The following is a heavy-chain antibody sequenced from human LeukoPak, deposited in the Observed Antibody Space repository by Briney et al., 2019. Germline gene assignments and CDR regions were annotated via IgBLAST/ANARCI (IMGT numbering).Heavy chain of an antibody. CDR2: INHSGST. Sequence: PSETLSLTCAVYGGSFSGYYWSWIRQPPGKGLEWIGEINHSGSTNYNPSLKSRVTISVDTSKNQFSLKLSSVTAADTAVYYCARGALYDSLLPELNWFDPWGQGTLVTVSS. CDR1: GGSFSGYY. D-gene: IGHD3-9*01. V-gene: IGHV4-34*01. CDR3: ARGALYDSLLPELNWFDP. J-gene: IGHJ5*02.